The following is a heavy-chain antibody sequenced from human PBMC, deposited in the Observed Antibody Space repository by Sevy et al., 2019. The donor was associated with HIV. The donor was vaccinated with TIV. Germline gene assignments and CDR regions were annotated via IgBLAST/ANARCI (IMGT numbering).Heavy chain of an antibody. J-gene: IGHJ4*02. Sequence: GGSLRLSCAASGFTVNSNYMTWVRQAPGKGLEGVSVIYSDGTTYHADSVKDRFTISRDNSKNTLYLQMNSLRAEDTAVYYCARGKSGYGYALNYWGQETLVTVSS. V-gene: IGHV3-66*01. CDR2: IYSDGTT. D-gene: IGHD5-18*01. CDR1: GFTVNSNY. CDR3: ARGKSGYGYALNY.